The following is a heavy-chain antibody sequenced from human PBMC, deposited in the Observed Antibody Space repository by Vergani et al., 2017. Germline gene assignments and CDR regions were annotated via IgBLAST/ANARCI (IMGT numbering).Heavy chain of an antibody. D-gene: IGHD2-2*01. Sequence: QVQLQQWGAGLLKPSETLSPHCAVYGWSFSGYYWSWIRQPPGKGLEWIGEINHSGSTNYNPSLKSRVTISVDTPKNQFSLKLSSVTAADTAVYYCARGRMGVVPAERSFDYWGQGTLVTVSS. V-gene: IGHV4-34*01. CDR1: GWSFSGYY. CDR3: ARGRMGVVPAERSFDY. CDR2: INHSGST. J-gene: IGHJ4*02.